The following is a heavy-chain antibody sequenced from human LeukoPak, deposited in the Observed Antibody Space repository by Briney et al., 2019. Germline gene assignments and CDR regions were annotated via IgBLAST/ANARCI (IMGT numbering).Heavy chain of an antibody. D-gene: IGHD3-3*01. J-gene: IGHJ4*02. Sequence: SETLSLTCAVSGGSISSSNWWSWVRQPPGKGLEWIGEIYHSGSTNYNPSLKSRVTISVDTSKNQFSLKLSSVTAADTAVYYCARGRDYDFWSGYYHYFDYWGQGTLVTVSS. CDR3: ARGRDYDFWSGYYHYFDY. CDR2: IYHSGST. CDR1: GGSISSSNW. V-gene: IGHV4-4*02.